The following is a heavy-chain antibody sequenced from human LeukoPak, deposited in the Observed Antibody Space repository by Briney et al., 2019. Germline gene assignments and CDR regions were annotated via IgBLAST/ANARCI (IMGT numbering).Heavy chain of an antibody. V-gene: IGHV5-51*01. CDR2: IHPSDSET. J-gene: IGHJ4*02. CDR3: AGARHGDYRWDY. Sequence: GESLKISCRSSGHDFTSYWIAWVRQLPGKGLEWMGIIHPSDSETQYGPSFQGQVTISADKSISTAYLQWSGLKASDTAMYYCAGARHGDYRWDYWGQGTLVTVSS. CDR1: GHDFTSYW. D-gene: IGHD4-17*01.